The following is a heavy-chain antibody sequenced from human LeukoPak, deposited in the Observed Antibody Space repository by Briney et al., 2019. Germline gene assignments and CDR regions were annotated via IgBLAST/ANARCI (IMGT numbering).Heavy chain of an antibody. V-gene: IGHV1-18*01. D-gene: IGHD2-2*01. CDR1: GYTFTSYG. Sequence: GASVKVSCKASGYTFTSYGISWVRQAPGQGLEWMGWISAYNGNTNYAQKLQGRVTMTTDTSTGTAYMELRSLRSDDTAVYYCARSPQVVDYYYMDVWGKGTTVTVSS. CDR2: ISAYNGNT. CDR3: ARSPQVVDYYYMDV. J-gene: IGHJ6*03.